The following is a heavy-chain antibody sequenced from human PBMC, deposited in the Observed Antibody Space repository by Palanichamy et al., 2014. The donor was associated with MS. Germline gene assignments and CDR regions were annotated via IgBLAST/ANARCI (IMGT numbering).Heavy chain of an antibody. D-gene: IGHD6-13*01. J-gene: IGHJ6*02. Sequence: QLQLQESGPGLVKPSETLSLTCTVSGGSISSSSYYWGWIRQPPGKGLEWIGSIYYSGSTYYNPSLKSRVTISVDTSKNQFSLKLSSVTAADTAVYYCASIAAAGTHYGMDVWGQGTTVTVPS. V-gene: IGHV4-39*01. CDR2: IYYSGST. CDR1: GGSISSSSYY. CDR3: ASIAAAGTHYGMDV.